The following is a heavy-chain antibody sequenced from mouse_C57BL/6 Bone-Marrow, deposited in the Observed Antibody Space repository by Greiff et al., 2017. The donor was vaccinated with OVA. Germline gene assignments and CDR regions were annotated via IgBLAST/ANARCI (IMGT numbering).Heavy chain of an antibody. V-gene: IGHV1-54*01. CDR1: GYAFTNYL. CDR2: INPGSGGT. CDR3: ARRGYYGEAY. J-gene: IGHJ3*01. D-gene: IGHD1-1*01. Sequence: QVQLKESGAELVRPGTSVKVSCKASGYAFTNYLIEWVKQRPGQGLEWIGVINPGSGGTNYNEKFKGKATLTADKSSSTAYMQLSSLTSEDSAVYFCARRGYYGEAYWGQGTLVTVSA.